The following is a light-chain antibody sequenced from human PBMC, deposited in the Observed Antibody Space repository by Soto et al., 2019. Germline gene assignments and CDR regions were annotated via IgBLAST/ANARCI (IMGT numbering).Light chain of an antibody. Sequence: EIVMTQSPATLSVSPGERATLSCRASQSVSRNLAWYQQKPGQAPSLLIYGAYTRATGTPARFSGSGSGTEFTLTISSLQSEDFSFYYCQQYIRWPLTFDGGTKVEIK. CDR2: GAY. V-gene: IGKV3-15*01. CDR3: QQYIRWPLT. J-gene: IGKJ4*01. CDR1: QSVSRN.